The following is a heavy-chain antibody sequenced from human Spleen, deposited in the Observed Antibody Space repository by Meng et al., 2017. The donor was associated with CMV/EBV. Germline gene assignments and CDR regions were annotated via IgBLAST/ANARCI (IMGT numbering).Heavy chain of an antibody. CDR3: ARDRTVVLIPAAATRAFDI. J-gene: IGHJ3*02. D-gene: IGHD2-2*01. V-gene: IGHV3-21*01. CDR2: ISSSGNYI. Sequence: GGSLRLSCAASGFSFNTYNMNWVRQAPGKGLEWVSSISSSGNYIHYADSVKGRFTISRDNARNSMYLQMNSLRAEDSAVYYCARDRTVVLIPAAATRAFDIWGQGTMVTVSS. CDR1: GFSFNTYN.